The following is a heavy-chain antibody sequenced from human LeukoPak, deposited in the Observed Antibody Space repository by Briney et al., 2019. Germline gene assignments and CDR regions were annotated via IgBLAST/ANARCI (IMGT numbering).Heavy chain of an antibody. J-gene: IGHJ4*02. D-gene: IGHD3-10*01. V-gene: IGHV4-39*07. CDR2: IYFSGGT. CDR3: ARRPPRLYGSGSTNFDY. CDR1: GDSISSSNCY. Sequence: PSETLSLTCTVSGDSISSSNCYWGWIRQPPGKGLEWIGSIYFSGGTYYNASLKSRVTISVDTSKNQFSLKLSSVTAADTAVYYCARRPPRLYGSGSTNFDYWGQGTLVTVSS.